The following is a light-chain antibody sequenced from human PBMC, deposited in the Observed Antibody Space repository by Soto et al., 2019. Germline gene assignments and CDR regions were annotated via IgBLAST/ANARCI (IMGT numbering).Light chain of an antibody. CDR2: DVN. V-gene: IGLV2-14*03. CDR1: SSDVGAYNF. Sequence: QSVLTQPASVSGSPGQSITISCTGTSSDVGAYNFASWYQQHPGKAPKLMIYDVNNRPSGVSDRFSGSKSGNTASLTISGLQAEDETDYYCSSYTNSANYVFGTGTKVTVL. CDR3: SSYTNSANYV. J-gene: IGLJ1*01.